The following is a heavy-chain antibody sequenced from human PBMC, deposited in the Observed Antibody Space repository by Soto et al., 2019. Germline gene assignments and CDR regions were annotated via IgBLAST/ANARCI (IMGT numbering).Heavy chain of an antibody. V-gene: IGHV1-2*02. CDR2: INPNSGGT. J-gene: IGHJ4*02. CDR3: KRGDYGDSGFDY. D-gene: IGHD4-17*01. CDR1: GYTFTGYY. Sequence: SVRVSCMASGYTFTGYYMHLVRQAPGHGLEWMGWINPNSGGTNYAQKFQGRVTMTRDTSISTAYMELRRLRSDDTAVYYCKRGDYGDSGFDYWGKEPLVPASS.